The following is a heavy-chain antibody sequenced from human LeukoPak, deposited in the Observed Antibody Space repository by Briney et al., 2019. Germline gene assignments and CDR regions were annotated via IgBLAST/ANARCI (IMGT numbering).Heavy chain of an antibody. CDR2: ISGSGGST. CDR3: AKRGDGYFYYFDY. Sequence: GGSLRLSCAASGFTSSSYAMNWVRQAPGKGLEWASTISGSGGSTYYADSVKGRFTISRDNSKNTLYLQMNSLRAEDTAVYYCAKRGDGYFYYFDYWGQGTLVTVSS. D-gene: IGHD5-24*01. V-gene: IGHV3-23*01. J-gene: IGHJ4*02. CDR1: GFTSSSYA.